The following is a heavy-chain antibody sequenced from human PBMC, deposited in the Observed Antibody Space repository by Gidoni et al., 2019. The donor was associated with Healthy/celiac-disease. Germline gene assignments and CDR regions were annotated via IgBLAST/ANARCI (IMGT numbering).Heavy chain of an antibody. J-gene: IGHJ3*02. CDR2: IHYSGST. CDR3: ARGREDAFDI. V-gene: IGHV4-39*07. CDR1: GGSISSSSYY. Sequence: QLQLQESGPGLVKPSATLSLTCTVSGGSISSSSYYWGWIRQPPGKGLEWIGSIHYSGSTYYNPSLKSRVTISVDTSKNQFSLKLSSVTAADTAVYYCARGREDAFDIWGQGTMVTVSS.